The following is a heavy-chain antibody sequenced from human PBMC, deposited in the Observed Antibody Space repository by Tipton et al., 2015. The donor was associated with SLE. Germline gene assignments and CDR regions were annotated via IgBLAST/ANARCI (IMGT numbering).Heavy chain of an antibody. V-gene: IGHV4-61*02. J-gene: IGHJ4*02. CDR3: ARDRGYCGATSCYLDS. CDR1: GDSIGSGSYY. CDR2: VHTGGST. Sequence: TLSLTCTVSGDSIGSGSYYWIWIRQPAGKGLEWIGRVHTGGSTNYNPSLKSRVSISVDTSKSQFSLTLRSVTAADTAVYFCARDRGYCGATSCYLDSWGQGTLVPVSS. D-gene: IGHD2-15*01.